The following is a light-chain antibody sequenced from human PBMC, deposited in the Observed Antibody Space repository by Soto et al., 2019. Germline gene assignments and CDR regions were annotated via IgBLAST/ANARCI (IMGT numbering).Light chain of an antibody. V-gene: IGKV1-39*01. CDR1: QSVSNY. CDR3: QQCYITPLT. J-gene: IGKJ4*01. Sequence: DVQMTQSPSSLSASVGDRVTITCRASQSVSNYLNWYQQKPGKAPKLLIYAASSLQSGVPSRFSGSGSGTEFTLTITSLQPEDFATYYCQQCYITPLTFGGGTKVEVK. CDR2: AAS.